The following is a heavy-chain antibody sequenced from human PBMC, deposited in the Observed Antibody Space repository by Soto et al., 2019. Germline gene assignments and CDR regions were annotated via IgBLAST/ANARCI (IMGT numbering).Heavy chain of an antibody. CDR1: GYTFPSYG. J-gene: IGHJ4*02. CDR2: ISAYNGNT. Sequence: ASVKVSCKASGYTFPSYGISWVRQAPGQGLEWMGWISAYNGNTNYAQKLQGRVTMTTDTSTSTTYMELRSLRSDDTAVYYCARDRAYYYDSRPLDYWGQGTLVTVSS. V-gene: IGHV1-18*01. CDR3: ARDRAYYYDSRPLDY. D-gene: IGHD3-22*01.